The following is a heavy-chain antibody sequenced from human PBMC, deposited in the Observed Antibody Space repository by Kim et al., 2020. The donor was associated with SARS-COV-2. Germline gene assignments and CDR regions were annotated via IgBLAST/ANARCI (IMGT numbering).Heavy chain of an antibody. V-gene: IGHV5-10-1*01. CDR3: ARLGRDYDILTGYSNWFDP. Sequence: GESLKISCKGSGYSFTSYWISWVRQMPGKGLEWMGRIDPSDSYTNYSPSFQGHVTISADKSISTAYLQWSSLKASDTAMYYCARLGRDYDILTGYSNWFDPWGQGTLVTVSS. D-gene: IGHD3-9*01. CDR1: GYSFTSYW. CDR2: IDPSDSYT. J-gene: IGHJ5*02.